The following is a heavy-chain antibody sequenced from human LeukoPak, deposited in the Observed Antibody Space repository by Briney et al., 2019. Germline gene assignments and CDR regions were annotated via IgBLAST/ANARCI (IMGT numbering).Heavy chain of an antibody. J-gene: IGHJ1*01. CDR1: GFTFSSYG. CDR3: AKPGPYYYDSSGYYYPAEYFQH. CDR2: ISASGGST. D-gene: IGHD3-22*01. Sequence: GGSLRLSCAASGFTFSSYGMSWVRQAPGKGLEWVSPISASGGSTYYADSVKGRFTISRDNSKNTLYLQMNSLRAEDTAVYYCAKPGPYYYDSSGYYYPAEYFQHWGQGTLVTVSS. V-gene: IGHV3-23*01.